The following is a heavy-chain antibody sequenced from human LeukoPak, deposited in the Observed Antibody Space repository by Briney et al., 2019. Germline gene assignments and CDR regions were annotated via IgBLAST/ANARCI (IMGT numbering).Heavy chain of an antibody. CDR2: ISAYNGNT. Sequence: ASVKVSCKASGYTFTSYGISWVRQAPGQGLEWMGWISAYNGNTNYAQKLQGRVTMTTDTSTSTAYMELRSLRSDDTAVYYCARGTAPYYYDSSGCAFDIWGQGTMVTVSS. D-gene: IGHD3-22*01. J-gene: IGHJ3*02. CDR3: ARGTAPYYYDSSGCAFDI. V-gene: IGHV1-18*01. CDR1: GYTFTSYG.